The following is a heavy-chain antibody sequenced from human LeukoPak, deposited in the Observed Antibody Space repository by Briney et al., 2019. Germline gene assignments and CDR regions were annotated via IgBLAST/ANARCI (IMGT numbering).Heavy chain of an antibody. CDR1: GCTVTGYD. D-gene: IGHD5-12*01. Sequence: ASVKASCTASGCTVTGYDVNWGGRATRQGLKWMGWMNPNSGNTGYAQKFQGRVTMTRNTSISTAYMELSSLRSEDTAVYYCARGGRLRSAVYYMDVWGKGTTVTVSS. CDR2: MNPNSGNT. CDR3: ARGGRLRSAVYYMDV. V-gene: IGHV1-8*01. J-gene: IGHJ6*03.